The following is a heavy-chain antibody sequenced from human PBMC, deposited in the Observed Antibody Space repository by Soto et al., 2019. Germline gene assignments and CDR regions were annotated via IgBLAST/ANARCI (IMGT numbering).Heavy chain of an antibody. Sequence: VSLTCTVSGGSISSCYWSWIRQPPGKGLEWIGYIYYSGSTNYNPSLKSRVTISVDTSKNQFSLKLSSVTAADTAVYYCARGHDYYFSSGYTLHDWFDPWGQGTLVSVSP. CDR2: IYYSGST. J-gene: IGHJ5*02. V-gene: IGHV4-59*01. CDR1: GGSISSCY. CDR3: ARGHDYYFSSGYTLHDWFDP. D-gene: IGHD3-22*01.